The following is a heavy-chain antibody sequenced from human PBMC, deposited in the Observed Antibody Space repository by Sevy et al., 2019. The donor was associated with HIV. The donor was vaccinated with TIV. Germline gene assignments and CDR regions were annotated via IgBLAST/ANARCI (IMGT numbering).Heavy chain of an antibody. CDR3: AKDRVSGTYYTGDFDY. D-gene: IGHD3-10*01. CDR1: GFTFRTYA. J-gene: IGHJ4*02. V-gene: IGHV3-23*01. Sequence: GGSLRLSCAASGFTFRTYAMTWVRQAPGKGLEWVSVMSGSGGDTYYADSVKGRFTISRDNSNNPMYLQMNSLRAEDMAVYYCAKDRVSGTYYTGDFDYWGQGTLVTVSS. CDR2: MSGSGGDT.